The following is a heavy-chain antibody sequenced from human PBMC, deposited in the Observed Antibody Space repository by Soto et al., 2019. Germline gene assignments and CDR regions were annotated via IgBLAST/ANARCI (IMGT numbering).Heavy chain of an antibody. Sequence: QVQLVQSGAEVKKPGSSVKVSCTASGGSFSSYGITWVRQAPGQGLEWMGGIIPIIGTTKYAQKFQGRVTITADESTTTAYMELSSLISEDTAVYYCARELKEPGSYYYYGLDVWGQGTTVTVSS. CDR3: ARELKEPGSYYYYGLDV. CDR1: GGSFSSYG. J-gene: IGHJ6*02. V-gene: IGHV1-69*01. CDR2: IIPIIGTT. D-gene: IGHD3-10*01.